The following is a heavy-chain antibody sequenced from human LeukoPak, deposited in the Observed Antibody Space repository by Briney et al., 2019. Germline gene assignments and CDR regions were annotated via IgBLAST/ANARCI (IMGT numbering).Heavy chain of an antibody. CDR1: GFTVSSNY. J-gene: IGHJ6*03. Sequence: QTGGSLRLSCAASGFTVSSNYMSWVRQAPGKGLEGVSVIYSGGSTYYADSVKGRFTISRDNSKNTLYLQMNSLRAEDTAVYYCAREGRNYGSGSSYYYYMDVWGKGTRSPSP. V-gene: IGHV3-66*01. D-gene: IGHD3-10*01. CDR3: AREGRNYGSGSSYYYYMDV. CDR2: IYSGGST.